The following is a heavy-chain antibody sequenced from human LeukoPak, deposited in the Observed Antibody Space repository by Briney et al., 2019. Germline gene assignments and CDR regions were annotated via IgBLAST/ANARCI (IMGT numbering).Heavy chain of an antibody. V-gene: IGHV3-23*01. D-gene: IGHD3-16*01. CDR3: AKDIGGSGAY. CDR2: VGGSGGDT. J-gene: IGHJ4*02. CDR1: GFTFSNYA. Sequence: GRSLRLSCAASGFTFSNYAMSWVCQAPGKGLEWGSAVGGSGGDTHYADSVQGRLTIPRENSKNTVYLRMNSLRAEHTAIYYCAKDIGGSGAYWGQGTLVTVSS.